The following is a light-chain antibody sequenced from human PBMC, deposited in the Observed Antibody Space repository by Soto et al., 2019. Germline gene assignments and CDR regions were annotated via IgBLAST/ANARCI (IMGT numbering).Light chain of an antibody. CDR1: QSISMW. V-gene: IGKV1-5*03. Sequence: DIQMTQSPSTLSASVGDRVTITCRASQSISMWLARYQQKPGKAPKLLIYKASYLESGVPSRFSGSGFGTEFTLTISSLQPDDFGTYYCQQYSSLWTFGQGTNVEIK. CDR3: QQYSSLWT. CDR2: KAS. J-gene: IGKJ1*01.